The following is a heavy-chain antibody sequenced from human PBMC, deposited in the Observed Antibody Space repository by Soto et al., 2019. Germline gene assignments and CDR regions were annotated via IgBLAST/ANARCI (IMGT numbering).Heavy chain of an antibody. D-gene: IGHD3-9*01. J-gene: IGHJ6*02. CDR1: GFTFSSYG. V-gene: IGHV3-33*01. CDR2: IWYDGSNK. Sequence: PGGSLRLSCAASGFTFSSYGMHWVRQAPGEGLEWVAVIWYDGSNKYYADSVKGRFTISRDNSKNTLYLQMNSLRAEDTAVYYCARDVGLYSDIVTGYIPSYYYGMDVWGQGPTVTVAS. CDR3: ARDVGLYSDIVTGYIPSYYYGMDV.